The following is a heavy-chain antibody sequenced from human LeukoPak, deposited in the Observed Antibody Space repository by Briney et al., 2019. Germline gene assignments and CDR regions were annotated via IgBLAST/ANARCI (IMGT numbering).Heavy chain of an antibody. CDR3: ARARYCSSTSCFDDY. CDR1: GFTFTSHW. V-gene: IGHV3-7*04. Sequence: AGGSLRLSCAASGFTFTSHWMSWVRQAPGKGLEWVANINQDGSGKCYVDSVKGRFTISRDNAKSSLYLQMNSLRAEDTAVYYCARARYCSSTSCFDDYWGQGSLVTVSS. D-gene: IGHD2-2*01. J-gene: IGHJ4*02. CDR2: INQDGSGK.